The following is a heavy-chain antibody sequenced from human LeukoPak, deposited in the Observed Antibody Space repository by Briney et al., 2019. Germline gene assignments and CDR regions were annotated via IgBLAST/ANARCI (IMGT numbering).Heavy chain of an antibody. Sequence: SETLSLTCTVSGGSISSYYWSWNRQPPGKGLEWIGYIYYSGSTNYNPSLKSRVTISVDTSKNQFSLKLSSVTAADTAVYYCARSPGDILTGYYGSWYYFDYWGQGTLVTVSS. J-gene: IGHJ4*02. D-gene: IGHD3-9*01. CDR3: ARSPGDILTGYYGSWYYFDY. CDR2: IYYSGST. CDR1: GGSISSYY. V-gene: IGHV4-59*01.